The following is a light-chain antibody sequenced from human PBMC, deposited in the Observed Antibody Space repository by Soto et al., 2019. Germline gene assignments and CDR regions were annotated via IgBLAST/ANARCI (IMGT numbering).Light chain of an antibody. CDR3: QVWDTSSDPSWV. Sequence: SYVLTQPPSVSVAPGKTARITCGGNHIGSKSVHWYQQRPGQAPVLVIYYASDRPSGIPERFSGSNSGNTATLTISRVEAGDVADYYCQVWDTSSDPSWVFGGGTKLTVL. V-gene: IGLV3-21*04. J-gene: IGLJ3*02. CDR2: YAS. CDR1: HIGSKS.